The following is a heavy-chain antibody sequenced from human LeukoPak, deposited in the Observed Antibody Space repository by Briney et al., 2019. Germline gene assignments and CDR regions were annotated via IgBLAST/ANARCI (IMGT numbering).Heavy chain of an antibody. CDR2: IYYSGST. V-gene: IGHV4-59*01. J-gene: IGHJ4*02. Sequence: SETLSLTCTVSGGSISSYYWSWIRQPPGKGLEWIGYIYYSGSTNYNPSLKSRVTISVDTSKNQFSLKLSPVTAADTAVYYCARLVAVAGVFDYWGQGTLVTVSS. D-gene: IGHD6-19*01. CDR3: ARLVAVAGVFDY. CDR1: GGSISSYY.